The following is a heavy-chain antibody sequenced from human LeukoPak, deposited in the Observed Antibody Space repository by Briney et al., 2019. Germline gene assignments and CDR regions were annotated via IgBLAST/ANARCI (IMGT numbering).Heavy chain of an antibody. J-gene: IGHJ4*02. CDR1: GDSISSNNW. Sequence: SGTLSLTCAVSGDSISSNNWLSWVRQPPGKGLEWIGEIYHSGITNYHPSLKSRVTISVDTSKNQFSLKLSSVTAADTAVYYCARWAVVTANYFDYWGQGTLVTVSS. D-gene: IGHD2-15*01. CDR2: IYHSGIT. CDR3: ARWAVVTANYFDY. V-gene: IGHV4-4*02.